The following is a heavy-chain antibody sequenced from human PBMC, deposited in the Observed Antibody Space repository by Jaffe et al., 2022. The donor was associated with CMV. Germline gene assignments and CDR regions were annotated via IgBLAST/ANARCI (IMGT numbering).Heavy chain of an antibody. CDR3: ARDWSWGFGP. CDR2: VYGRGKT. J-gene: IGHJ5*02. CDR1: GTSVSNYH. Sequence: QVQLQETGPGLVKPSETLSLTCTVSGTSVSNYHWAWIRQPPGKGLDWIGLVYGRGKTSYKPSLKGRVTISVDTSKNQFSLNLRSVTAADTAVYYCARDWSWGFGPWGQGTLVAVSS. D-gene: IGHD3-16*01. V-gene: IGHV4-59*02.